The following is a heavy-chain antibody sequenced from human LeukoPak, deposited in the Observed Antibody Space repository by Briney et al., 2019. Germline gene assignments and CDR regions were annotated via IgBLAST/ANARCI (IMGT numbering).Heavy chain of an antibody. CDR3: ASVKWIAVAAFDY. J-gene: IGHJ4*02. Sequence: PGGSLGLSCAASGFAFSSYEMNWVRQAPGKGLEWVSYISSSGSTIYYADSVKGRFTISRDNAKNSLYLQMNSLRAEDTAVYYCASVKWIAVAAFDYWGQGTLVTVSS. D-gene: IGHD6-19*01. CDR1: GFAFSSYE. CDR2: ISSSGSTI. V-gene: IGHV3-48*03.